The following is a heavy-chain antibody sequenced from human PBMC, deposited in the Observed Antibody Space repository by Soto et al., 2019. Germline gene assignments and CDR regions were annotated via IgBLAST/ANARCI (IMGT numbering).Heavy chain of an antibody. CDR3: ARGQDGSGSYLLASYFDY. CDR1: GYSFTSYW. Sequence: GESLKISCKGSGYSFTSYWIGWVRQMPGKGLEWMGIIYPGDSDTRYSPSFQGQVTISADKSISTAYLQWSSLKASDTAMYYCARGQDGSGSYLLASYFDYWGQGTLVTVSS. V-gene: IGHV5-51*01. J-gene: IGHJ4*02. CDR2: IYPGDSDT. D-gene: IGHD3-10*01.